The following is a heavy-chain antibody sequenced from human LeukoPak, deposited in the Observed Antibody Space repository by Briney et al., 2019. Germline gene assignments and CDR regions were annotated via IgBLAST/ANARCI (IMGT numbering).Heavy chain of an antibody. Sequence: GGSLRLSCAASGFTFSSYSMNWVRQAPGKGLEWVSSISSSSSYIYYADSVKGRFTISRDNAKNSLYLQMNSLRAEDTAVYYCARDEWWELPSDYWGQGTLVTVSS. CDR2: ISSSSSYI. D-gene: IGHD1-26*01. J-gene: IGHJ4*02. CDR3: ARDEWWELPSDY. CDR1: GFTFSSYS. V-gene: IGHV3-21*01.